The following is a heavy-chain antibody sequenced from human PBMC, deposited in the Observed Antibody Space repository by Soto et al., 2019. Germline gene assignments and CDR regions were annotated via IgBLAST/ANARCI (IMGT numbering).Heavy chain of an antibody. J-gene: IGHJ3*02. CDR2: IIPIFGTA. D-gene: IGHD3-22*01. Sequence: SVKVSCKASGGTFSSYAISWVRQAPGQGLEWMGGIIPIFGTANYAQKFQGRVTITADESTGTAYMELSSLRSEDTAVYYCAREITMIVRAAFDIWGQGTMVTVSS. CDR3: AREITMIVRAAFDI. CDR1: GGTFSSYA. V-gene: IGHV1-69*13.